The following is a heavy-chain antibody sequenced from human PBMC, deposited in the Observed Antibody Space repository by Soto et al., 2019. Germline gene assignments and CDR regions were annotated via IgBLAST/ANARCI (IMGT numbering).Heavy chain of an antibody. CDR2: IYWDDDK. V-gene: IGHV2-5*02. Sequence: QITLKESGPTLVKPTQTLTLTCTFSGFSLSTSGVGVGWIRQPPGKALEWLALIYWDDDKRYSPSLKSRLTITKATSKNQVVLTMTNMDPVDTATYYCAHTLMTTVTTPHAFDIWGQGTMVTVSS. J-gene: IGHJ3*02. CDR1: GFSLSTSGVG. D-gene: IGHD4-17*01. CDR3: AHTLMTTVTTPHAFDI.